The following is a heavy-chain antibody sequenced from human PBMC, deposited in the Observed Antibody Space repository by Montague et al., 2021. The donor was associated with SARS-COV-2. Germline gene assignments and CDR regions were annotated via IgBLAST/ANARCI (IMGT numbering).Heavy chain of an antibody. CDR3: ARGVYYDGSGYYSFGC. CDR1: GDSVSSYSAA. V-gene: IGHV6-1*01. Sequence: CAISGDSVSSYSAAWNWIRQSPSIGLEWLGRTYYRSKWYNDYALSVKSRITINPDTSKNHFSLQLNSVTPEDTAIYYCARGVYYDGSGYYSFGCWGQGTLVTVSS. D-gene: IGHD3-22*01. J-gene: IGHJ4*02. CDR2: TYYRSKWYN.